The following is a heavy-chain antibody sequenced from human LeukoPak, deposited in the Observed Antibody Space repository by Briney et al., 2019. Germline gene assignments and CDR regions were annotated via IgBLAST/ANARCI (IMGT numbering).Heavy chain of an antibody. J-gene: IGHJ4*02. V-gene: IGHV3-23*01. CDR2: ISGSGGST. CDR1: GFTFSSYS. D-gene: IGHD4-17*01. CDR3: ARYYGDYEISPFDY. Sequence: PGGSLRLSCAASGFTFSSYSMNWVRQAPGKGLEWVSAISGSGGSTYYADSVKGRFTISRDNSKNTLYLQMNSLRAEDTAVYYCARYYGDYEISPFDYWGQGTLVTVSS.